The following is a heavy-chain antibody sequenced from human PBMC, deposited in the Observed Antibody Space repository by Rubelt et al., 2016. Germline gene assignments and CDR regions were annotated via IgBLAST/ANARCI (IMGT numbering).Heavy chain of an antibody. Sequence: QVQLVQSGAEVKKPGSSVKVSCKASGGTFSSYAISWVRQAPGQGLEWMGRIIPILGIANYAQKFQGRVTITADKSTSTAYMELSSLRSEDTAVYYCARATWEGEVAGTRYYYYGMDVWGQGTTVTVSS. CDR3: ARATWEGEVAGTRYYYYGMDV. D-gene: IGHD6-19*01. CDR1: GGTFSSYA. V-gene: IGHV1-69*04. J-gene: IGHJ6*02. CDR2: IIPILGIA.